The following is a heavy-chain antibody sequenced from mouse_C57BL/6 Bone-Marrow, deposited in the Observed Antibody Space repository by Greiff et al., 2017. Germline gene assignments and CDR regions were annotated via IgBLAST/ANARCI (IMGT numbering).Heavy chain of an antibody. CDR3: AREPPQYYGSSYWFAY. CDR1: GYTFTSYW. D-gene: IGHD1-1*01. CDR2: IYPGSGST. J-gene: IGHJ3*01. Sequence: VQLQQSGAELVKPGASVKMSCKASGYTFTSYWITWVKQRPGQGLEWIGDIYPGSGSTNYNEKFKSKATLTVDTSSSTAYMQLSSLTSEDSAVFYGAREPPQYYGSSYWFAYWGQGTLVTVSA. V-gene: IGHV1-55*01.